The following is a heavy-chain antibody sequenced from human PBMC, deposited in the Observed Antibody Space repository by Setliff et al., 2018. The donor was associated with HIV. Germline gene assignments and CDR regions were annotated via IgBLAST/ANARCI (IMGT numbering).Heavy chain of an antibody. CDR1: GGSISSGTYF. D-gene: IGHD6-19*01. CDR3: ARGGVNYSSDWRPARYWYFDL. Sequence: SETLSLTCTVSGGSISSGTYFWSWIRQPAGKGLEWIGHIHTSGSTNYNPSLKSRVTIAIGASKKQFSLRLNSVTAADTAVYFCARGGVNYSSDWRPARYWYFDLWGRGTLVTVSS. V-gene: IGHV4-61*09. J-gene: IGHJ2*01. CDR2: IHTSGST.